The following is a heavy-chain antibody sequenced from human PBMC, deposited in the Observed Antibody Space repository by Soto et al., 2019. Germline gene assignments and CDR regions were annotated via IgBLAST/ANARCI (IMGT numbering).Heavy chain of an antibody. D-gene: IGHD2-21*02. CDR3: ARAVGDPLYYLDY. Sequence: QVQLQESGPGLVRPSETLSLTCTVSSDSISSYYWIWIRQSPGKGLEWIGYTDYSGNTNYNPSLKSRVNRSGDTSKNQFSLRLSSVTAADTAVYYCARAVGDPLYYLDYWGQGTLVTVSS. J-gene: IGHJ4*02. CDR2: TDYSGNT. V-gene: IGHV4-59*08. CDR1: SDSISSYY.